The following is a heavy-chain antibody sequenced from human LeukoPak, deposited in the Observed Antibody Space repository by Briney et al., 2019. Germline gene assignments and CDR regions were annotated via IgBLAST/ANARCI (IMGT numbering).Heavy chain of an antibody. CDR2: ISSSGSTI. V-gene: IGHV3-48*03. CDR1: GFTFSSYE. J-gene: IGHJ4*02. Sequence: GGSLRLSCAASGFTFSSYEMNWVCQAPGKGLEWVSYISSSGSTIYYADSVKGRFTISRDNAKNSLYLQMNSLRAEDTAVYYCARLEVITSIDYWGQGTLVTVSS. CDR3: ARLEVITSIDY. D-gene: IGHD3-22*01.